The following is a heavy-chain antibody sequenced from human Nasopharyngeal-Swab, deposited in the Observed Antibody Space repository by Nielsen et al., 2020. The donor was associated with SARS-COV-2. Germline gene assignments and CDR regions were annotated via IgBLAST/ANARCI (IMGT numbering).Heavy chain of an antibody. V-gene: IGHV3-30*18. Sequence: WIRQPPGKGLEWVAVISYDGSNKYYADSVKGRFTISRDNSKNTLYLQMNSLRAEDTAVYYCAKDRGYSSNWYIFDYWGQGTLVTVSS. CDR3: AKDRGYSSNWYIFDY. CDR2: ISYDGSNK. D-gene: IGHD6-13*01. J-gene: IGHJ4*02.